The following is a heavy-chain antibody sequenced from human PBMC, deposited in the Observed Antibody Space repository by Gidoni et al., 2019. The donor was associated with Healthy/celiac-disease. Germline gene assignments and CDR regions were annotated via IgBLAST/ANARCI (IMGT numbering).Heavy chain of an antibody. CDR1: GFTGTSND. D-gene: IGHD3-22*01. J-gene: IGHJ4*02. V-gene: IGHV3-53*02. CDR2: IYVCGST. CDR3: ARLTYYYDSSGYSRYFDY. Sequence: EVQQVETGGGLIQPGGSLRISLAASGFTGTSNDMSWVRRAPGKGLEWCSFIYVCGSTYSADSVQGRFTISRDNSKHTLYLQINSLRAEDTAVYYCARLTYYYDSSGYSRYFDYWGQGTLVTVSS.